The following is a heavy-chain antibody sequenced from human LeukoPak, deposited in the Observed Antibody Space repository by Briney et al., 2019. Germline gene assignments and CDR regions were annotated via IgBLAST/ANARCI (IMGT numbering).Heavy chain of an antibody. D-gene: IGHD1-26*01. CDR3: ATEGFVGARVLDI. CDR1: GGSISSGSYY. CDR2: IYTSGST. V-gene: IGHV4-61*02. J-gene: IGHJ3*02. Sequence: SETLSLTCTVSGGSISSGSYYWSWIRQPAWKGLEWIGRIYTSGSTNYNPSLKSRVTISVDTSKNQFSLKLSSVTAAHTAVYYCATEGFVGARVLDIWGQGTMVTVSS.